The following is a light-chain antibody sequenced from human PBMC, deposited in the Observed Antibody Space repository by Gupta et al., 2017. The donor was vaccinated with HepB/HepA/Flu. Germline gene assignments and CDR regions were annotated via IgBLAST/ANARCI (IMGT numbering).Light chain of an antibody. V-gene: IGKV3-11*01. CDR3: QQRRYCPFT. CDR2: DRF. Sequence: SQSVSNDLAWYQQKPGQAPRPLIYDRFNRGTGIPARFSGSGSGTEFTLTISDLEPEDSAVYYCQQRRYCPFTFGRGTKVDIK. CDR1: QSVSND. J-gene: IGKJ4*01.